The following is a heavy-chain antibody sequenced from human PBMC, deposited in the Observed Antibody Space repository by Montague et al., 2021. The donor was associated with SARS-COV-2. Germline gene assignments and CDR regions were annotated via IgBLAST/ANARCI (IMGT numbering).Heavy chain of an antibody. CDR2: VYYNGDT. CDR1: GGSTARHY. Sequence: SETLSLTCTVSGGSTARHYWNWVRQSPGKRPERIGYVYYNGDTTNNYSLQSRVTISIDTSENQFSLRLNSVTAADTAVYFCARGWAFYPWGQGRLVTVSS. V-gene: IGHV4-59*08. J-gene: IGHJ3*01. CDR3: ARGWAFYP. D-gene: IGHD6-19*01.